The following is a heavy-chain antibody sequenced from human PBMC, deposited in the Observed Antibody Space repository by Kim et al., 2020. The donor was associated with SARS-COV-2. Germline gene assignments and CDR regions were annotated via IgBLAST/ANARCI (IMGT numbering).Heavy chain of an antibody. CDR2: LSGSGGGA. D-gene: IGHD3-3*01. J-gene: IGHJ4*02. CDR3: AKVYSFTIFGVDNYYFDY. CDR1: GFSFSNYA. Sequence: GGSLRLSCAASGFSFSNYAMSWVRQAPGKGLEWVSALSGSGGGAYYADSVSGRFTISRDNSKSTLSLQMNSLRADDTAIYYCAKVYSFTIFGVDNYYFDYWGRGTLVTVSS. V-gene: IGHV3-23*01.